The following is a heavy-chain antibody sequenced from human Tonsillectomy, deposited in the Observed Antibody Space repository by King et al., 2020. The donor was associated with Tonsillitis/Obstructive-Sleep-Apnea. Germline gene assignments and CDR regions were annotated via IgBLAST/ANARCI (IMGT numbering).Heavy chain of an antibody. CDR2: ISSNDVTI. V-gene: IGHV3-48*03. J-gene: IGHJ4*02. Sequence: DVQLVESGGNLVQPGGSLRLSCAASGFPFSSYEMSWVRQAPGKGLEWVSYISSNDVTIYYADSVKGRFTISRDNAKNSLYLQMNSLRAADTAVYFCARGGASTLAFDYGGQGTLLTVSS. CDR1: GFPFSSYE. D-gene: IGHD1-26*01. CDR3: ARGGASTLAFDY.